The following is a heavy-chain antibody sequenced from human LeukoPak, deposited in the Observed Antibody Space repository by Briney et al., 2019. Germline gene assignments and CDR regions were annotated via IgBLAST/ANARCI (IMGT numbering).Heavy chain of an antibody. D-gene: IGHD6-13*01. V-gene: IGHV4-59*01. CDR2: IYYSGST. Sequence: SETLSLTCTVSGGSINSYYWSWIRQPPGKGLEWIGYIYYSGSTNYNPSLKSRVTISVDTSENQFSLKLSSVTAAGTAVYYCASSGSFRQQLVKWGQGTLVTVSS. J-gene: IGHJ4*02. CDR3: ASSGSFRQQLVK. CDR1: GGSINSYY.